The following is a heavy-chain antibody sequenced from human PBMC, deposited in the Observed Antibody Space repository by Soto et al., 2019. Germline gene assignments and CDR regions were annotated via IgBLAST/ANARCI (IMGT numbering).Heavy chain of an antibody. CDR1: GFTFTSSA. CDR2: IVVGSGNT. Sequence: ASVKVSCKASGFTFTSSAVQWGRQARGQRLEWIGWIVVGSGNTNYAQKFQERVTITRDMSTSTAYMELSSLRSEDTAVYYCAADLATHDAFDIWGQGTMVTVSS. J-gene: IGHJ3*02. CDR3: AADLATHDAFDI. V-gene: IGHV1-58*01.